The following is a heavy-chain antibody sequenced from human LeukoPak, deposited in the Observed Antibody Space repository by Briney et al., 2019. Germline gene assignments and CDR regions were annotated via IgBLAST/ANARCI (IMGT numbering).Heavy chain of an antibody. CDR3: ARSLYSSGWYRDY. V-gene: IGHV4-39*01. D-gene: IGHD6-19*01. CDR1: GGSISSSSYY. CDR2: IYYSGST. Sequence: SETLSLTCTVSGGSISSSSYYWGWIRQPPGKGLEWIGSIYYSGSTYYNPSLKSRVTISVDTSKNQFSLKLSSVTAADTAVYYCARSLYSSGWYRDYWGQGTLVTVSS. J-gene: IGHJ4*02.